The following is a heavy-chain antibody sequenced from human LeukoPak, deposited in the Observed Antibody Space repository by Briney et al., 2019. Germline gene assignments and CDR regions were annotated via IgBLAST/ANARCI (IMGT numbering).Heavy chain of an antibody. J-gene: IGHJ4*02. CDR2: IRSKTYGGTT. CDR3: TREKWYYYDTSGSDY. CDR1: GFPFGYYT. D-gene: IGHD3-22*01. Sequence: GGSLRLSCTASGFPFGYYTMSWLRQAPGKGLEWVGFIRSKTYGGTTEYAASVKGRFTMSRDDSKSIAYLQLNSLKTEDTAVYFFTREKWYYYDTSGSDYWGQGTLVTVSS. V-gene: IGHV3-49*03.